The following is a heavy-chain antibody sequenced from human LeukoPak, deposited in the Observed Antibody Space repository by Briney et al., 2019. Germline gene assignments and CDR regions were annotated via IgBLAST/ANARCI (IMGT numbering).Heavy chain of an antibody. CDR2: INHSGST. V-gene: IGHV4-34*01. D-gene: IGHD6-19*01. Sequence: SETLSLTCAVYGGSFSGYYSSWIRQPPGKGLEWIGEINHSGSTNYNPSLKSRVTISVDTSKNQFSLKLSSVTAADTAVYYCARTSSGWYIRTSDYWGQGTLVTVSS. J-gene: IGHJ4*02. CDR3: ARTSSGWYIRTSDY. CDR1: GGSFSGYY.